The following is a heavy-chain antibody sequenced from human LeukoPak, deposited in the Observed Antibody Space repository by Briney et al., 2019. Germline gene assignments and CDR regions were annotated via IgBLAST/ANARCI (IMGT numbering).Heavy chain of an antibody. J-gene: IGHJ4*02. V-gene: IGHV1-2*02. D-gene: IGHD3-22*01. CDR2: INPNSGGT. Sequence: GASVKVSCKASGYTFTGYYMQWMRQAPGQGLEWMGWINPNSGGTNYAQKFQGRVTMTRDTSISTAYMELSRLRSDDTAVYYCARQERGDTYYYDSSGHADHWGQGTLVTVSS. CDR1: GYTFTGYY. CDR3: ARQERGDTYYYDSSGHADH.